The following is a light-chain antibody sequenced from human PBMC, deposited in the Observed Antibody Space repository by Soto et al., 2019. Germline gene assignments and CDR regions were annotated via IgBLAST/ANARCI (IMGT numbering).Light chain of an antibody. CDR2: KTS. CDR3: QHYKDYSWT. Sequence: DIHMTQSPSTLSASVGDRVTITCWASQSISSWLAWYQQKPGKAPKLLIYKTSSLETGVPSRFSGSGSGTEFTLTISSLQPDDFATYYCQHYKDYSWTFGQGTKVEVK. J-gene: IGKJ1*01. V-gene: IGKV1-5*03. CDR1: QSISSW.